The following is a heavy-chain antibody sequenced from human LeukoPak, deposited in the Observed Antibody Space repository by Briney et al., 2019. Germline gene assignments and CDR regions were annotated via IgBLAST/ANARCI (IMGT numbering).Heavy chain of an antibody. CDR1: GYSFTSYW. CDR2: IYPGDSDT. Sequence: GESLKISCKGPGYSFTSYWIGWVRQMPGKGLEWMGIIYPGDSDTRYSPSFQGQVTISADKSISTAYLQWSSLKASDTAMYYCARRYCSSTSCYVLDWFDPWGQGTLVTVSS. D-gene: IGHD2-2*01. CDR3: ARRYCSSTSCYVLDWFDP. V-gene: IGHV5-51*01. J-gene: IGHJ5*02.